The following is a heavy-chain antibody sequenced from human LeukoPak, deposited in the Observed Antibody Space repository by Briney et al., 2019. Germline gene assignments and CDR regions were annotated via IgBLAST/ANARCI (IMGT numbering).Heavy chain of an antibody. D-gene: IGHD3-22*01. CDR1: GYTFTGYY. J-gene: IGHJ4*02. CDR2: INPNSGGT. Sequence: ASVKVSCKASGYTFTGYYMHWVRQAPGQGLEWMGWINPNSGGTNYAQKFQGRVTMTRDTSISTAYMELSRLRSDDTAVCYCAEGPPPEDYYDRGFDYWGQGTLVTGSS. V-gene: IGHV1-2*02. CDR3: AEGPPPEDYYDRGFDY.